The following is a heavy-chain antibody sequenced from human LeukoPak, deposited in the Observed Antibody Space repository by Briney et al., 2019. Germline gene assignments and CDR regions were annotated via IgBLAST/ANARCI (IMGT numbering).Heavy chain of an antibody. CDR3: ARGDYYYYYMDV. J-gene: IGHJ6*03. Sequence: ASVKVSCKASGYTFTGYYMHWVRQAPGQGIEWMGRINPNSGGTNYAQKFQGRVTMTRDTSISTAYMELSRLRSDDTAVYYCARGDYYYYYMDVWGKGTTVTVSS. CDR1: GYTFTGYY. V-gene: IGHV1-2*06. CDR2: INPNSGGT.